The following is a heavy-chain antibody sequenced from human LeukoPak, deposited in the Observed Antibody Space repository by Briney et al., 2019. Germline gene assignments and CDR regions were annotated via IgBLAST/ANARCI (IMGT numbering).Heavy chain of an antibody. D-gene: IGHD2-2*01. J-gene: IGHJ4*02. V-gene: IGHV1-8*01. CDR2: MNPNSGNT. Sequence: ASVKVSCKASGYTFTSYDINWVRQATGQGLEWMGWMNPNSGNTGYAQKFQGKVTMTRNTSISTAYMELSSLRSDDTAVYYCARDSSPYCSSTSCSHTDYWGQGTLVTVSS. CDR3: ARDSSPYCSSTSCSHTDY. CDR1: GYTFTSYD.